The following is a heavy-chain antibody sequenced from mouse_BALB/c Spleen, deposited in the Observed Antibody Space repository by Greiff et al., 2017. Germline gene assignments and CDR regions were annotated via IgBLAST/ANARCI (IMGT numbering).Heavy chain of an antibody. J-gene: IGHJ3*01. D-gene: IGHD1-1*01. CDR2: IRNKANGYTT. CDR1: GFTFTDYY. CDR3: ARDKDYGSIVCAY. V-gene: IGHV7-3*02. Sequence: EVQLVESGGGLVQPGGSLRLSCATSGFTFTDYYMSWVRQPPGKALEWLGFIRNKANGYTTEYSASVKGRFTISRDNSQSILYLQMNTLRAEDSATYYCARDKDYGSIVCAYWGQGTLVTVSA.